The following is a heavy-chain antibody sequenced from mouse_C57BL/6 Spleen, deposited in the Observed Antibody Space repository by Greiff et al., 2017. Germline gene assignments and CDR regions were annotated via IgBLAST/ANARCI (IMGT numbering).Heavy chain of an antibody. CDR1: GFTFSSYA. D-gene: IGHD1-1*01. V-gene: IGHV5-4*01. CDR2: ISDGGSYT. Sequence: EVQGVESGGGLVKPGGSLKLSCAASGFTFSSYAMSWVRQTPEKRLEWVATISDGGSYTYYPDNVKGRFTISRDNAKNNLYLQMSHLKSEDTAMYYCASGSKWAMDYWGQGTSVTVSS. J-gene: IGHJ4*01. CDR3: ASGSKWAMDY.